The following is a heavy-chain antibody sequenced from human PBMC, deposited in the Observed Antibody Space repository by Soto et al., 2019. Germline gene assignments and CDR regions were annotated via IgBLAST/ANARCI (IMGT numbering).Heavy chain of an antibody. D-gene: IGHD2-15*01. CDR3: ARESRYCSGGSRYFINGIDY. Sequence: ASVKVSCKASGYTFTSYAMHWVRQAPGQRLEWMGWINAGNGNTKYSQKFQGRVTITRDTSASTAYMELSSLRSEDTAVYYCARESRYCSGGSRYFINGIDYWGQGTLVTVSS. V-gene: IGHV1-3*01. CDR1: GYTFTSYA. CDR2: INAGNGNT. J-gene: IGHJ4*02.